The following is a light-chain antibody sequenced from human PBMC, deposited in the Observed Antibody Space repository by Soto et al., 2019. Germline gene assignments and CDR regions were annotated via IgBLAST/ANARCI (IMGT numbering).Light chain of an antibody. Sequence: QPVLTQSPSASASRGASVKLTCTLDRGHSTYAIAWHQQQPEKGPRYLMKVHSDGGHTKGDGIPDRFSGSSSGAERYLTISSLQSEDEADYYCQTWGAGIRVFGGGTKLTVL. CDR3: QTWGAGIRV. V-gene: IGLV4-69*01. CDR2: VHSDGGH. J-gene: IGLJ3*02. CDR1: RGHSTYA.